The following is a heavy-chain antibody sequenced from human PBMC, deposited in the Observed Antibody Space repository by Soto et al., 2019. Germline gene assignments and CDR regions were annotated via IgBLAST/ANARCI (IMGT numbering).Heavy chain of an antibody. CDR2: ISGYNGNT. CDR3: AREGPAPYYHYGMDV. Sequence: QVQLVQSRGEVKKPGASVKVSCKTSGYSFTTYGFSWVRQAPGQGLEWMGWISGYNGNTNYAQKFQGSVTMTTDTSTSTAYMELRSLRSVDTAVYFCAREGPAPYYHYGMDVWGQGSTVTVSS. CDR1: GYSFTTYG. J-gene: IGHJ6*02. V-gene: IGHV1-18*01.